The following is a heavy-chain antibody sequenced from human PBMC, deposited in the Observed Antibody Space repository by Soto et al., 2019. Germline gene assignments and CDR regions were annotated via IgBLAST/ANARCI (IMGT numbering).Heavy chain of an antibody. CDR1: GFTFNNYA. CDR2: ISGSGGST. J-gene: IGHJ6*02. V-gene: IGHV3-23*01. CDR3: PKDKGSGYSPYYNYGRAV. Sequence: PGGSLRLSCAASGFTFNNYAMSWVRQAPGKGLEWVSAISGSGGSTFYANSVKGRFTISRDNSKNTLYLQMNSLGADDTAVYYWPKDKGSGYSPYYNYGRAVGGQGTTVTV. D-gene: IGHD3-22*01.